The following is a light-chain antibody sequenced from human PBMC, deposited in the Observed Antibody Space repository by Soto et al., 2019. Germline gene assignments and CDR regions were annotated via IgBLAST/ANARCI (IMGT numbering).Light chain of an antibody. V-gene: IGLV2-14*01. J-gene: IGLJ1*01. CDR1: SSDVGGYNY. CDR2: DVS. CDR3: SSYTSSSTLYV. Sequence: QSVLTQPASLSWSPGQSLTISCTGTSSDVGGYNYVSWYQQHPGKAPKLMIYDVSNRPSGVSNRFSGSKSGNTASLTISGLQAEDEADYYCSSYTSSSTLYVFGTGTKVTVL.